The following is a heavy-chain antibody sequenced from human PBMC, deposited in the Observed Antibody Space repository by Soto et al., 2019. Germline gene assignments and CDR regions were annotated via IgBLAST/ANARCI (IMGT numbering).Heavy chain of an antibody. CDR2: IFSSDEK. Sequence: QVTLKESGPALVKPTETLTLTCTVSGFSLSDARMGVTWIRQPPGKALEWLAHIFSSDEKSYRTSLRSSLTISKDTSKSQVVLTMINLDPVDTATYYCARIIGDCGRWHFDYWGQGALVTVSS. V-gene: IGHV2-26*01. D-gene: IGHD2-21*02. J-gene: IGHJ4*02. CDR1: GFSLSDARMG. CDR3: ARIIGDCGRWHFDY.